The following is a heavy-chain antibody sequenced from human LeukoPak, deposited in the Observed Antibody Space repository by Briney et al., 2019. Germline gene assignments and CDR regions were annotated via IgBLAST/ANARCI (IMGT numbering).Heavy chain of an antibody. CDR3: ARDKSGYDSVYYYMDV. Sequence: GGSLRLSCAASGFTFSSYSMNWVRQAPGKGLEWVSSISSSSSYIYYADSVKGRFTISRDNAKNSLYLQMNSLRAEDTAVYYCARDKSGYDSVYYYMDVWGKGTTVTASS. J-gene: IGHJ6*03. D-gene: IGHD5-12*01. CDR2: ISSSSSYI. V-gene: IGHV3-21*01. CDR1: GFTFSSYS.